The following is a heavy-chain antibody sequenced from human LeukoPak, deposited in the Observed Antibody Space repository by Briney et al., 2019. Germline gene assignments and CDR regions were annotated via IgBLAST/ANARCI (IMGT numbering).Heavy chain of an antibody. CDR1: GGSLSGYY. V-gene: IGHV4-34*01. Sequence: SETLSLTCAVYGGSLSGYYWSWIRQPPGKGLEWIGEINHSGSTNYNPSLKSRVTISVDTSKNQFSLKLSSVTAADTAVYYCARAGFRGLSASWKIDYWGQGTLVTVSS. CDR3: ARAGFRGLSASWKIDY. J-gene: IGHJ4*02. CDR2: INHSGST. D-gene: IGHD3-10*01.